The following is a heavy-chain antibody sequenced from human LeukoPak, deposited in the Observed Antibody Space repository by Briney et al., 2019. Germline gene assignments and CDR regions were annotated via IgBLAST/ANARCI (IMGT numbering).Heavy chain of an antibody. CDR3: ARPPYCSTTACYGLDS. J-gene: IGHJ4*02. CDR1: GYTFISYS. D-gene: IGHD2-2*01. V-gene: IGHV1-18*01. CDR2: INTHNGNT. Sequence: ASVKVSCKASGYTFISYSMTWVRQAPGQGLEWMGLINTHNGNTKYAQKFQGRVTMTTDTSTSTAYMELRNLSSDDTALYYCARPPYCSTTACYGLDSWGQGTLVAVSS.